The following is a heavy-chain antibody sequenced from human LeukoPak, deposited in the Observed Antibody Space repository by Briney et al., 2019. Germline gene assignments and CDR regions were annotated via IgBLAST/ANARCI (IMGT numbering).Heavy chain of an antibody. V-gene: IGHV4-39*07. CDR2: IYYSGST. Sequence: SETLSLTCTVSGGSISSSSYYWGWIRQPPGKGLEWIGSIYYSGSTYYNPSLKSRVTISVDTSKNQFSLKLSSVTAADTAVYYCASSRGGPFDYWGQGTLVTVSS. J-gene: IGHJ4*02. CDR1: GGSISSSSYY. D-gene: IGHD3-10*01. CDR3: ASSRGGPFDY.